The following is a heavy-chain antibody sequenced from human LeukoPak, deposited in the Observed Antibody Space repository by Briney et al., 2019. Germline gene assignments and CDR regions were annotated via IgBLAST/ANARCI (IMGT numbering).Heavy chain of an antibody. CDR3: ARVGPTVTTLDY. CDR1: GYTFTGYF. CDR2: INPNQGGR. D-gene: IGHD4-17*01. J-gene: IGHJ4*02. V-gene: IGHV1-2*02. Sequence: GASVTVSCKATGYTFTGYFIHWVRQPPGQGLEWVGWINPNQGGRNYAQKFQGRVTMTRDTSISTAYMELSRLRSDDKAVYYCARVGPTVTTLDYWGQGTLVTVSS.